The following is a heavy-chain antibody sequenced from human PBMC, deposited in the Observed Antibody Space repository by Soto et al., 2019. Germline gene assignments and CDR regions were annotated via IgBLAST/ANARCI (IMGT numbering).Heavy chain of an antibody. J-gene: IGHJ6*02. CDR2: ISYDGGNK. V-gene: IGHV3-30*18. CDR1: GFTFSNYG. D-gene: IGHD2-2*01. CDR3: AKAVGYCSSSSCRDYYYYYGMDV. Sequence: GGSLRLSCAASGFTFSNYGMHWVRQAPGKGLEWVSIISYDGGNKYYADSVKGRFTISGDNSKNTLYLQMNSLRAEDTAVYYCAKAVGYCSSSSCRDYYYYYGMDVWGQGTTVTVSS.